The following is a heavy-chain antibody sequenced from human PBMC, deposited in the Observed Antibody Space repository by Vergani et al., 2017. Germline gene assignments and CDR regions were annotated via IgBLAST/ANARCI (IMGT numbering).Heavy chain of an antibody. V-gene: IGHV3-15*01. CDR1: GITFKNAW. D-gene: IGHD2-2*02. J-gene: IGHJ4*02. CDR3: YTDYHDY. CDR2: IRSKNDGGTA. Sequence: EVQVVESGGGLIKPGGSLRLPCVVSGITFKNAWINWVRQAPGKGLEWIGRIRSKNDGGTADYAAPLKGRFTISRDDSKDSAFLLVNNLKTEDTAVYFCYTDYHDYWGKGTLVTVSS.